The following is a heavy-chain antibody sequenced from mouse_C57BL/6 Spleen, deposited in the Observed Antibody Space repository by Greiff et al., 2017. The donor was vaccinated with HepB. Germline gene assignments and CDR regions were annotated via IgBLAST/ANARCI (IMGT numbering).Heavy chain of an antibody. CDR2: IYPGDGDT. CDR1: GYAFSSSW. D-gene: IGHD3-2*02. Sequence: QVQLQQSGPELVKPGASVKISCKASGYAFSSSWMNWVKQRPGKGLEWIGRIYPGDGDTNYNGKFKGKGTLTADKSSSTAYMQLSSLTSEDSAVYFCAFQTAQATFFFDYWGQGTTLTVSS. J-gene: IGHJ2*01. V-gene: IGHV1-82*01. CDR3: AFQTAQATFFFDY.